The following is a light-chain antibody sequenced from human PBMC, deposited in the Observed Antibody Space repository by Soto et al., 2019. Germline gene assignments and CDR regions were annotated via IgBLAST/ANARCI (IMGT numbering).Light chain of an antibody. CDR3: QQYGSSPLT. CDR1: QSVSSSY. J-gene: IGKJ4*01. Sequence: EIVLTQSPGTLSFSPGERATLSCRASQSVSSSYLACYQQKPGQAPRLLIYGASSRATGIPDRFSGSGSGTDFTLTISRLEPEDFAVYYCQQYGSSPLTFGGGTKVEIK. CDR2: GAS. V-gene: IGKV3-20*01.